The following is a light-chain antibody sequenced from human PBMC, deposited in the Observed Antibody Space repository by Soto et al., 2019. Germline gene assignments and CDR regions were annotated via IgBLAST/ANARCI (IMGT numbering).Light chain of an antibody. Sequence: TTSVATVSLSIRARAPXPRRARQSVSNNYLAWYQQKPGQDPRILIYGAQNRATGIQDRFSGSGSGTDFTLTISRLETEDFAVYYCQQYCSSGTFGQGTKVDVK. CDR2: GAQ. J-gene: IGKJ1*01. CDR1: QSVSNNY. V-gene: IGKV3-20*01. CDR3: QQYCSSGT.